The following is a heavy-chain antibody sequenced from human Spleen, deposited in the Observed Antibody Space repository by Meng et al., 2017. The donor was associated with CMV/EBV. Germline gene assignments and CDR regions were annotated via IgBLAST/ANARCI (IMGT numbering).Heavy chain of an antibody. CDR2: ISSSGSNL. Sequence: FSDYYMSWIRQAPGKGLEWLAYISSSGSNLHSADSVKGRFTISRDNAKNSVSLQMDSLRPEDTAVYYCARDLGYHITGVRGGKPFDVWGQGTMVTVSS. CDR3: ARDLGYHITGVRGGKPFDV. J-gene: IGHJ3*01. V-gene: IGHV3-11*01. CDR1: FSDYY. D-gene: IGHD3-10*01.